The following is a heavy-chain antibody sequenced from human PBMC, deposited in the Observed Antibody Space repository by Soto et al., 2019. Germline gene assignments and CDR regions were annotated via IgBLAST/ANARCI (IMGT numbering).Heavy chain of an antibody. V-gene: IGHV3-15*01. J-gene: IGHJ6*04. Sequence: GGSLRLSCAASGFTFSNAWMSWVRQAPGKGLEWVGRIKSKTDGGTTDYAAPVKGRFTISRDDSKNTLYLQMNSLKAEDTAVYYCAKAIGYCSGGSCVLGYYYYGMDVWGKGTTVTVSS. CDR3: AKAIGYCSGGSCVLGYYYYGMDV. CDR1: GFTFSNAW. D-gene: IGHD2-15*01. CDR2: IKSKTDGGTT.